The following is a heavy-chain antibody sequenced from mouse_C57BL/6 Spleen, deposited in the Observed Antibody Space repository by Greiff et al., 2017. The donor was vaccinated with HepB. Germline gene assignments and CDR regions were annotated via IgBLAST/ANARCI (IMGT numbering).Heavy chain of an antibody. J-gene: IGHJ3*01. CDR2: IYPGDGDT. Sequence: QVQLQQSGPELVKPGASVKISCKASGYAFSSSWMNWVKQRPGKGLEWIGRIYPGDGDTNYNGKFKGKATLTADKSSSTAYMQLSSLTSEDSAVYFCARGGYDQRFAYWGQGTLVTVSA. CDR1: GYAFSSSW. V-gene: IGHV1-82*01. D-gene: IGHD2-10*02. CDR3: ARGGYDQRFAY.